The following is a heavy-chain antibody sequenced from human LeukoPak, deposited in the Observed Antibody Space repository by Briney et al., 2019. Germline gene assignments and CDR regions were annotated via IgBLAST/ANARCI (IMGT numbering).Heavy chain of an antibody. CDR3: ARDGAYCGGDCSTPYYYYGMDV. D-gene: IGHD2-21*02. CDR1: GYTFTGYY. Sequence: GASVKVSCKASGYTFTGYYMHWVRQAPGQGLEWMGWINPNSGGTNYAQKFQGRVTMTRDTSISTAYMELSRLRSDDTAVYYCARDGAYCGGDCSTPYYYYGMDVWGQGTTVTVSS. J-gene: IGHJ6*02. CDR2: INPNSGGT. V-gene: IGHV1-2*02.